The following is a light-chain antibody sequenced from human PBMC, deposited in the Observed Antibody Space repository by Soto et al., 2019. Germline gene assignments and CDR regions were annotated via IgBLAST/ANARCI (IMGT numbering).Light chain of an antibody. CDR3: CSYAGSIVL. CDR1: TSDVGSYNL. V-gene: IGLV2-23*02. J-gene: IGLJ2*01. Sequence: QSVLTQPASVSGSPGQSITISCTGTTSDVGSYNLVSWHQQHPGKAPRLLIYDVTKRPSGVSNRFSGSKSGNTASLTISGLQAEDEADYYCCSYAGSIVLFGGGTQLTVL. CDR2: DVT.